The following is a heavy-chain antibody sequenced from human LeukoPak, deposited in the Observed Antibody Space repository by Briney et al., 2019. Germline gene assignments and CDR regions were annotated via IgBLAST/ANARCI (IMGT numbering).Heavy chain of an antibody. V-gene: IGHV1-2*02. Sequence: ASVKVSCKASGYTFTGYYMHWVRQAPGQGLEWMGWINPNSGGTNYAQKFQGRVTMTRDTSISTAYMELSRLRSDDTAVYYCARDLKELRYFDWLLYGSMELLGMDVWGQGTTVTVSS. J-gene: IGHJ6*02. CDR1: GYTFTGYY. CDR2: INPNSGGT. D-gene: IGHD3-9*01. CDR3: ARDLKELRYFDWLLYGSMELLGMDV.